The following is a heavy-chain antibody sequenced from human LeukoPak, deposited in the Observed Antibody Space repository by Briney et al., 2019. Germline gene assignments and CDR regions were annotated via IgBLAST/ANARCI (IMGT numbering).Heavy chain of an antibody. D-gene: IGHD3-10*01. CDR2: INTNTGNP. CDR1: GYTFSNYG. Sequence: ASVKVSCKASGYTFSNYGINWVRQAPGQGLEWMGWINTNTGNPTYAQGFTGRFVFSLDTSVSTAYLQINSLKAEDTAVYYCARGALLWFGAKMEYYFDSWGQGTPLTVSS. J-gene: IGHJ4*02. CDR3: ARGALLWFGAKMEYYFDS. V-gene: IGHV7-4-1*02.